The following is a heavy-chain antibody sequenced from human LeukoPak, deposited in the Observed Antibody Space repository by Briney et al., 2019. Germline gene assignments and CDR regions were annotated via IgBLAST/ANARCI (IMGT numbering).Heavy chain of an antibody. CDR3: ARDRRNNYGYYFDY. J-gene: IGHJ4*02. CDR1: GFTFSSNP. D-gene: IGHD5-18*01. Sequence: GGSLRLSCAASGFTFSSNPMSWLRQAPGKGLEWVSVMYTGGSTFYANSVKGRFTISRDNSKNTLHLQMNSLRAEDTAVYYCARDRRNNYGYYFDYWGQGTLVTVSS. V-gene: IGHV3-53*01. CDR2: MYTGGST.